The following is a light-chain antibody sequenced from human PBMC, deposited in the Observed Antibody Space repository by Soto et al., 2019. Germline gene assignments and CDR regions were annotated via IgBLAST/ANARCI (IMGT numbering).Light chain of an antibody. V-gene: IGLV1-40*01. J-gene: IGLJ3*02. CDR2: GNS. CDR3: QSYDSSLSGREV. Sequence: QSVLTQPPSVSGAPGQRVTISCTGSSSNIGAPYDVHWYQQLPGTAPKLLIFGNSNRRSGVPDRFSGSKSGTSASLAITGLRAEDEADYYCQSYDSSLSGREVFGGGTKLTVL. CDR1: SSNIGAPYD.